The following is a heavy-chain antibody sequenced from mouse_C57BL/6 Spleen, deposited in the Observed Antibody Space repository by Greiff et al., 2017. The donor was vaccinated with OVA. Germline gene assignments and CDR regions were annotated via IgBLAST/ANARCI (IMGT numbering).Heavy chain of an antibody. Sequence: DVQLQESGPGLVKPSQSLSLTCSVTGYSITSGYYWNWIRQFPGNKLEWMGYISYDGSNNYNPSLKNRISITRDTSKNQFFLKLNSVTTEDTATYYCAREGGYYVGFAYWGQGTLVTVSA. CDR1: GYSITSGYY. CDR2: ISYDGSN. J-gene: IGHJ3*01. V-gene: IGHV3-6*01. CDR3: AREGGYYVGFAY. D-gene: IGHD2-3*01.